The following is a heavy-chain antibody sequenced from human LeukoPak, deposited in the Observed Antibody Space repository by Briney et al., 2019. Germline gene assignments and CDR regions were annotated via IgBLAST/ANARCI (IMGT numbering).Heavy chain of an antibody. CDR2: IYYSGST. J-gene: IGHJ5*02. Sequence: SETLSLTCTVSGGSIRSYYWSWIRQPPGKGLEWIGYIYYSGSTNYNPSLKSRVTISVDTSKNQFSLKLSSVTAADTAVYYCARSIVVPSNNWFDPWGQGTLVTVSS. CDR1: GGSIRSYY. V-gene: IGHV4-59*01. D-gene: IGHD2-2*01. CDR3: ARSIVVPSNNWFDP.